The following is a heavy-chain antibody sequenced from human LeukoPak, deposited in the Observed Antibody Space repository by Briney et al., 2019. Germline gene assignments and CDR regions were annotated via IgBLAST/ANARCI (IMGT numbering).Heavy chain of an antibody. CDR3: TRERSTVTFDY. Sequence: SETLSLTCTVSGGSISPHYRTWIRQTPGKGLEWIGYVYYNGLTSYNASLRRRLILSVDTARNQVSLKLTSVTAADTAVYYCTRERSTVTFDYWGQGALVTVSS. CDR1: GGSISPHY. D-gene: IGHD4-17*01. V-gene: IGHV4-59*11. J-gene: IGHJ4*02. CDR2: VYYNGLT.